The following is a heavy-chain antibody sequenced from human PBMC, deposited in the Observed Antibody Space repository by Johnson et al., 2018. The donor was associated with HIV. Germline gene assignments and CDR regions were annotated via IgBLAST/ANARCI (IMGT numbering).Heavy chain of an antibody. CDR1: GFTFSNAW. Sequence: VQLVESGGGVVQPGRSLRLSCAASGFTFSNAWMSWVRQAPGNGLEWVGRIKSKTDGGTTDYAAPVKGRFTISRDDSKNTVHLQMNSLITEDTALYHCAKGGVRSGSYYAFDVWGQGTMVTVSS. V-gene: IGHV3-15*05. J-gene: IGHJ3*01. D-gene: IGHD1-26*01. CDR3: AKGGVRSGSYYAFDV. CDR2: IKSKTDGGTT.